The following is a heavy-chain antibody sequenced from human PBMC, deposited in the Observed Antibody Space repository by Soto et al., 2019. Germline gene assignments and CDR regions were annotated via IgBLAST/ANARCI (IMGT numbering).Heavy chain of an antibody. J-gene: IGHJ4*02. CDR2: INHSGGT. V-gene: IGHV4-34*01. CDR1: GGSFSGYY. D-gene: IGHD2-2*01. Sequence: SETLSLTCAVYGGSFSGYYWSWIRQPPGKGLEWIGEINHSGGTNYNPSLKSRVTISVDTSKNQFSLKLSSVTAADTAVYYCARARGYCSSTSCYFDYWGQGTLVTVSS. CDR3: ARARGYCSSTSCYFDY.